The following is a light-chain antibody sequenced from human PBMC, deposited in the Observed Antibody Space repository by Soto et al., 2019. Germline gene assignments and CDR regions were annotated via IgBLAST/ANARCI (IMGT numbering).Light chain of an antibody. CDR1: QSIRSY. CDR3: QQYHNWLT. V-gene: IGKV3-15*01. J-gene: IGKJ4*01. CDR2: GAS. Sequence: VMTQSPATLSASPGETATLSCRASQSIRSYLAWYQQKPGQAPRLLIYGASMRATGVPTRFSGSGSGTEFTLTISSLQSEDFAVYYCQQYHNWLTFGGGTKVDIK.